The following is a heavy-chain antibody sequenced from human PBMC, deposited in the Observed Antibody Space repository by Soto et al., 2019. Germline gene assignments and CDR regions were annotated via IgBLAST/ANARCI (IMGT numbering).Heavy chain of an antibody. J-gene: IGHJ6*04. CDR1: GASFSGYY. CDR2: ISHGGST. CDR3: ATPHTTPEMDV. D-gene: IGHD4-4*01. V-gene: IGHV4-34*01. Sequence: SETLSLTCAVCGASFSGYYWSWIRQPPGKGLERIGEISHGGSTRYNPSLKSRDNISVDTSKNQISLKLRSVTAADTAVYYCATPHTTPEMDVWGKGTTVTVSS.